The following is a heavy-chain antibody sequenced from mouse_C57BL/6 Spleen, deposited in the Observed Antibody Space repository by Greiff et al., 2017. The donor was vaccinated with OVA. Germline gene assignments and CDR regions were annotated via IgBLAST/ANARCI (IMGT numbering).Heavy chain of an antibody. CDR2: INPNNGGT. V-gene: IGHV1-18*01. D-gene: IGHD2-4*01. CDR1: GYTFTDYN. Sequence: VQLQQSGPELVKPGASVKIPCKASGYTFTDYNMDWVKQSHGKSLEWIGDINPNNGGTIYNQKFKGKATLTVDKSSSTAYMELRSLTSEDTAVYYCARRREDYRAMDYGGQGTSVTVSS. J-gene: IGHJ4*01. CDR3: ARRREDYRAMDY.